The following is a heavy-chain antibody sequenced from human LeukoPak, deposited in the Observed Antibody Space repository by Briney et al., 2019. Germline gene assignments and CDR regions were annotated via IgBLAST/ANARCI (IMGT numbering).Heavy chain of an antibody. Sequence: SETLSLTCTVSGGSISSYYWSWIRQPPGKGLEWIGYIYYSGSTNYNPSLKSRVTISVDTSKNQFSLKLSSVTAADTAVYYCARTVCSYGHLYYYYGMDVWGQGTTVTVSS. CDR1: GGSISSYY. CDR2: IYYSGST. CDR3: ARTVCSYGHLYYYYGMDV. V-gene: IGHV4-59*08. J-gene: IGHJ6*02. D-gene: IGHD5-18*01.